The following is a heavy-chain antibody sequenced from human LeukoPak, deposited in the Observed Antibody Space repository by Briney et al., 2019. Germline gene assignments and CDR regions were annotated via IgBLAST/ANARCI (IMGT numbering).Heavy chain of an antibody. V-gene: IGHV4-59*11. D-gene: IGHD3-10*01. CDR3: ARELERITMVRGVIDPYYYYYMDV. CDR2: IYDSGSA. J-gene: IGHJ6*03. Sequence: ASETLSLTCTVSGVSINSHYWSWIRQPPGKGLEWIGFIYDSGSANYKSSLESRVTMSVDTSKNQVSLKLSSVTAADTAVYYCARELERITMVRGVIDPYYYYYMDVWGKGTTVTVSS. CDR1: GVSINSHY.